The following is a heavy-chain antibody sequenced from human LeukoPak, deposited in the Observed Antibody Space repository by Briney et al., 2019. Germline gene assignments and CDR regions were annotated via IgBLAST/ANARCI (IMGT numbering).Heavy chain of an antibody. CDR1: GDSISNYY. J-gene: IGHJ3*02. Sequence: PSETLSLTCTVSGDSISNYYWTWIRQPPGKGLEWIGYMYYSGITNYNPSLNGRVAMSLDTSKNEFSLQLTSVAAADTAVYYCVRGKYRISIFCTAGARYPGAFDIWGQGTMATVSS. D-gene: IGHD2-8*02. V-gene: IGHV4-59*01. CDR2: MYYSGIT. CDR3: VRGKYRISIFCTAGARYPGAFDI.